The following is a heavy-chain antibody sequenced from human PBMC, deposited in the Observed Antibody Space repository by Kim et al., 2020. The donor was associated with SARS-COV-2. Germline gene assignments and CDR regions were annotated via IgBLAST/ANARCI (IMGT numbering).Heavy chain of an antibody. D-gene: IGHD5-12*01. V-gene: IGHV3-23*01. J-gene: IGHJ4*01. Sequence: GGSLRLSCAASGFSFIGYAMNWVRQTPGKGLEWVSTISGSGATTYYADSVRGRFTISRDNSGDSLYLQMSSLRAEDTAIYYCAKSWSGYTKNFFDSWGHGTLVTVSS. CDR2: ISGSGATT. CDR3: AKSWSGYTKNFFDS. CDR1: GFSFIGYA.